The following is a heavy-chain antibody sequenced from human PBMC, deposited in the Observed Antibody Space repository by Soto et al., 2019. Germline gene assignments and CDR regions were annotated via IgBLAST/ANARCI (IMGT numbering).Heavy chain of an antibody. CDR3: ARDLVAQPDS. Sequence: EVQLLESGGGLVQPGGSLRLSCAVSGFIFSNYAMSWVRQAPGKGLEWVSPISGSGAHKYYADSVKGRFTISRDSSKNTLYLQMSSLRAEDTAVYYCARDLVAQPDSWGPGTLVTVSS. J-gene: IGHJ5*01. CDR1: GFIFSNYA. D-gene: IGHD2-21*01. V-gene: IGHV3-23*01. CDR2: ISGSGAHK.